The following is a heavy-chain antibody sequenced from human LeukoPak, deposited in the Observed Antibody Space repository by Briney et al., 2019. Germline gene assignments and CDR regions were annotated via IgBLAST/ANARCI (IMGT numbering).Heavy chain of an antibody. CDR3: AIDRDLLLWFGEY. Sequence: PGGSLRLSCAASGFTFSSYAMSWVRQAPGKGLEWVSAISGSGGSTYYADSVKGRFTISRDNSKNTLYLQMNSLRAEDTAVYYCAIDRDLLLWFGEYWGQGTLVTVSS. J-gene: IGHJ4*02. CDR1: GFTFSSYA. CDR2: ISGSGGST. D-gene: IGHD3-10*01. V-gene: IGHV3-23*01.